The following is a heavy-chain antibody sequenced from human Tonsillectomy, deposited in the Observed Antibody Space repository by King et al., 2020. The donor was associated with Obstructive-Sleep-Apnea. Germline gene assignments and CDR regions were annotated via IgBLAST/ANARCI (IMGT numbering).Heavy chain of an antibody. Sequence: VQLVESGGGLVQPGGSLRLSCAASGVSFSNYAMSWVRQAPGKGLEWVSAISGSGGSTYYADSVKGRFTISRDNSNNTLYLQMNSLRAEDTAVYYCARCFYYGSGSYCPWGQGTLVTVSS. V-gene: IGHV3-23*04. CDR2: ISGSGGST. CDR3: ARCFYYGSGSYCP. J-gene: IGHJ5*02. D-gene: IGHD3-10*01. CDR1: GVSFSNYA.